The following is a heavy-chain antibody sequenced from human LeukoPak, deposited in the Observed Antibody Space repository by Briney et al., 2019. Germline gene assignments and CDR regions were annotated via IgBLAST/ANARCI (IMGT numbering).Heavy chain of an antibody. CDR3: ARVGYLGGY. CDR1: GFILSPYS. Sequence: GGSLRLSCAASGFILSPYSMHWVCQAPGKGLEWVAVISFDGTIKYYGDSVNGRFTISRDNAKNSLYLQMNSLRAEDTAVYYCARVGYLGGYWGQGTLVTVSS. CDR2: ISFDGTIK. D-gene: IGHD5-18*01. J-gene: IGHJ4*02. V-gene: IGHV3-30-3*01.